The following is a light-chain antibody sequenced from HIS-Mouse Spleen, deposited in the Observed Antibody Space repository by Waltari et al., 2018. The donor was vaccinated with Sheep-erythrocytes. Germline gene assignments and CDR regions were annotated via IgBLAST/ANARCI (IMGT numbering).Light chain of an antibody. Sequence: QSALTQPRSVSGSPGQSVTISCTGTSSDVGGYNYVSWYQQHPGKAPKLMIYDVRKRPSGVPDRFSGSKSGNTASLTISGLQAEDEADYYCCSYAGSYTWVFGGGTKPTVL. CDR1: SSDVGGYNY. CDR2: DVR. J-gene: IGLJ3*02. V-gene: IGLV2-11*01. CDR3: CSYAGSYTWV.